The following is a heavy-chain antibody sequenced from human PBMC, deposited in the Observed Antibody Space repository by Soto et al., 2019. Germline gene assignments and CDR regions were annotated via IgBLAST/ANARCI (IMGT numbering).Heavy chain of an antibody. CDR2: FDSGDSET. Sequence: GASVKVSCKVSGYTLTELSLPWVRQPPGKRLERMGGFDSGDSETIFAQKFQGRVTLTEDTSTDTAYMELSSLGSDDTAVYYCATRTYYDYVWGSFDYWGQGTPVTVSS. CDR3: ATRTYYDYVWGSFDY. V-gene: IGHV1-24*01. CDR1: GYTLTELS. D-gene: IGHD3-16*01. J-gene: IGHJ4*02.